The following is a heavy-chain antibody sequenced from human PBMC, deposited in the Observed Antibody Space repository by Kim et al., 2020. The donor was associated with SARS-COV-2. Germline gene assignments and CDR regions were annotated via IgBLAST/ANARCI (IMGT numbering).Heavy chain of an antibody. CDR3: ARIVAYSSSWYVVPSYFDY. J-gene: IGHJ4*02. D-gene: IGHD6-13*01. Sequence: SETLSLTCTVSGGSISSYYWSWIRQPPGKGLEWIGYIYYSGSTNYNPSLKSRVTISVDTSKNQFSLKLSSVTAADTAVYYCARIVAYSSSWYVVPSYFDYWGQGTLVTVSS. CDR1: GGSISSYY. CDR2: IYYSGST. V-gene: IGHV4-59*01.